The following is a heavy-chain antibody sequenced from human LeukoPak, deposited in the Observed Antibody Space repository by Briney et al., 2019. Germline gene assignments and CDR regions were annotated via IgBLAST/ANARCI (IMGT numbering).Heavy chain of an antibody. CDR3: ARSRDDILTGYIYYYYMDV. Sequence: GASVRVSCKASGGTFSSYAINWVRQAPGRGLEWMGGIIPIVGTANYAQKFQGRVTITADESTSTAYMELSSLRSEDTAVYYCARSRDDILTGYIYYYYMDVWGKGTTVTVSS. CDR1: GGTFSSYA. J-gene: IGHJ6*03. D-gene: IGHD3-9*01. CDR2: IIPIVGTA. V-gene: IGHV1-69*13.